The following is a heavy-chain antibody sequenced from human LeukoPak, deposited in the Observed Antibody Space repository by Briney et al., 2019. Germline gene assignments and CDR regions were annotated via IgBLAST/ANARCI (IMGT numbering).Heavy chain of an antibody. CDR3: ARVDEGGHFSYYGMDA. CDR1: GYSFNVYY. V-gene: IGHV1-2*02. CDR2: IKPKSDDT. D-gene: IGHD3-16*01. J-gene: IGHJ6*02. Sequence: GASVKVSCEASGYSFNVYYIHWVRQAPGQGLDWMGWIKPKSDDTNYGQNFQGRVTMTRDTSISTAYMELSGLRSDDTAVYYCARVDEGGHFSYYGMDAWGQGTTVTVSS.